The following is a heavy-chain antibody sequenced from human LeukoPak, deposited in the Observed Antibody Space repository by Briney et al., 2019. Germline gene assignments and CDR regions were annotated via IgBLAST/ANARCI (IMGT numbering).Heavy chain of an antibody. CDR1: GFTFSSYA. Sequence: GGSLRLSCAASGFTFSSYAMSWVRQAPGKGLEWVSSISSSSSYIYYADSVKGRFTISRDNAKNSLYLQMNSLRAEDTAVYYCARVGVRYSSGGTFDYWGQGTLVTVSS. J-gene: IGHJ4*02. V-gene: IGHV3-21*01. D-gene: IGHD6-19*01. CDR3: ARVGVRYSSGGTFDY. CDR2: ISSSSSYI.